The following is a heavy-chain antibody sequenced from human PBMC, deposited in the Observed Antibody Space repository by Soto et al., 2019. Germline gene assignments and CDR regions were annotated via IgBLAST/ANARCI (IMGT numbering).Heavy chain of an antibody. Sequence: GASVKVSCKASGYTFTSYAMHWVRQAPGQRLEWMGWINAGNGNTKYPQKFQGRVTITRDTSASTAYMELSSLRSEDTAVYYCAREYCSGGSCYDWFDPWGQGTLVTVSS. V-gene: IGHV1-3*01. D-gene: IGHD2-15*01. J-gene: IGHJ5*02. CDR3: AREYCSGGSCYDWFDP. CDR2: INAGNGNT. CDR1: GYTFTSYA.